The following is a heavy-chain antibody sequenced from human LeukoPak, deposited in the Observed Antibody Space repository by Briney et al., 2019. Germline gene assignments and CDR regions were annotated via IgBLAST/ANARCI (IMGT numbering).Heavy chain of an antibody. CDR3: ANACSSTSCPDAFDI. V-gene: IGHV1-69*13. Sequence: SVKVSCKASGGTFSSYAISWVRQAPGQGLEWMGGIIPIFGTANYAQKFQGRVTITADESTSTAYMELSSLRSEDTAVYYCANACSSTSCPDAFDIWGQGTMVTVSS. CDR1: GGTFSSYA. CDR2: IIPIFGTA. D-gene: IGHD2-2*01. J-gene: IGHJ3*02.